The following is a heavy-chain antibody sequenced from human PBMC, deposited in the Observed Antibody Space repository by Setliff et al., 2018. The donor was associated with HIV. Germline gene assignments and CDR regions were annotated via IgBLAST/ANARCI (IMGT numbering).Heavy chain of an antibody. V-gene: IGHV1-3*01. CDR2: INAGNGNT. Sequence: ASVKVSCKASGYTFTSYAMHWVRQAPGQRLEWMGWINAGNGNTKYSQKFQGRVTITRDTSASTAYMELSSLRSEDTAVYSFARDGLYGGNSGMDYWGQGTLVTVSS. CDR1: GYTFTSYA. J-gene: IGHJ4*02. CDR3: ARDGLYGGNSGMDY. D-gene: IGHD2-21*02.